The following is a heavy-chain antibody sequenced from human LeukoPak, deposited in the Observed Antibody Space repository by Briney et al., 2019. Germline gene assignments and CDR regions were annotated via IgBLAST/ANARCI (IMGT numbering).Heavy chain of an antibody. D-gene: IGHD1-1*01. CDR3: ANLDDY. CDR1: GFNFDKYD. V-gene: IGHV3-30*02. CDR2: IRYDGSDK. Sequence: GGSLRLSCAASGFNFDKYDMHWVRQAPGKGLEWVTFIRYDGSDKYYANSVKGRFSISRDNSKKQLYLQMNSLKSEDTALYYCANLDDYWGQGTLVTVSS. J-gene: IGHJ4*02.